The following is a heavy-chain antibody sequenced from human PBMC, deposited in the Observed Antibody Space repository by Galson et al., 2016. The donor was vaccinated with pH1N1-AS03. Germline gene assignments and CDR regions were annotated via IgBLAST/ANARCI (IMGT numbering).Heavy chain of an antibody. D-gene: IGHD3-16*01. Sequence: SWIRQPAGKGLEWIGRIYTSGSTIYNPSLKSRVTVSVDTSKNQLSLKLTSVTAADTAVYYCVSVWGDYDYWGQGTLVTVSS. J-gene: IGHJ4*02. CDR3: VSVWGDYDY. CDR2: IYTSGST. V-gene: IGHV4-4*07.